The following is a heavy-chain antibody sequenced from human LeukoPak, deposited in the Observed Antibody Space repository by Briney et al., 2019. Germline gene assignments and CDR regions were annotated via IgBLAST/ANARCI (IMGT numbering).Heavy chain of an antibody. CDR3: ARICCGNQRDYFDY. J-gene: IGHJ4*02. Sequence: ASETLSLTCTVSGGSISSYYWSWIRQPPGKGLEWIGYIYYSGSTSYNPSLKSRVTISVDTSKNQFSLKLSSVTAADTAVYYCARICCGNQRDYFDYWGQGTLVTVSS. D-gene: IGHD4-23*01. CDR1: GGSISSYY. CDR2: IYYSGST. V-gene: IGHV4-59*08.